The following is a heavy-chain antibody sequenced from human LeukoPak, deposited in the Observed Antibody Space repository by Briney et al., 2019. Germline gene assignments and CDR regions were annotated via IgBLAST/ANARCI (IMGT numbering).Heavy chain of an antibody. Sequence: PSETLSLTCTVSGGSISSSSYYWGWIRQPPGKGLEWIGNIYYSGSTYYNPSLKSRVTISVDTPKNQFSLKLSSVTAADTAVYYCARGGLDDNWFDPWGQGTLVTVSS. D-gene: IGHD3-16*01. CDR1: GGSISSSSYY. V-gene: IGHV4-39*07. CDR2: IYYSGST. J-gene: IGHJ5*02. CDR3: ARGGLDDNWFDP.